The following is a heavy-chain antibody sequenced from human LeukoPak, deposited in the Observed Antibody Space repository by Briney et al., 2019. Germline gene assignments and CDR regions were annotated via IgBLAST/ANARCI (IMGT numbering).Heavy chain of an antibody. D-gene: IGHD3-22*01. CDR1: GGSISSGGYY. V-gene: IGHV4-31*03. CDR2: IYYSGST. CDR3: AREVDYYDSSGPKD. Sequence: SETLSLTCTVSGGSISSGGYYWSWIRQHPGKGLEWIGYIYYSGSTYYNPSLKSRVTISVDTSKNQFPLKLSSVTAADTAVYYCAREVDYYDSSGPKDWGQGTLVTVSS. J-gene: IGHJ4*02.